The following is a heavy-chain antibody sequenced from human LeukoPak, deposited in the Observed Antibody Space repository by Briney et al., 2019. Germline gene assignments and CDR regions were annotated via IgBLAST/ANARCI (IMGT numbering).Heavy chain of an antibody. CDR3: AKPYYYWIVVANLTPGFFDY. Sequence: GGSLRLSCAASGFTFSSFAMSWVRQAPGKGLEWVSDISGSGGRTNYADSVKGRFTIFRDNSKNTLFLQMNSLRAEDTAVYYCAKPYYYWIVVANLTPGFFDYWGQGTLVTVSS. V-gene: IGHV3-23*01. CDR2: ISGSGGRT. D-gene: IGHD3-22*01. CDR1: GFTFSSFA. J-gene: IGHJ4*02.